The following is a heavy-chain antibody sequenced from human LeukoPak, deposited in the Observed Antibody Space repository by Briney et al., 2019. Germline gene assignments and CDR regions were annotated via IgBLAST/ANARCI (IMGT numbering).Heavy chain of an antibody. D-gene: IGHD2-15*01. J-gene: IGHJ4*02. CDR1: GLTFSTYS. V-gene: IGHV3-48*01. CDR3: AREFSRPDCSGGSCYEMVDS. CDR2: IRSSSSNK. Sequence: SGGSLRLSCAASGLTFSTYSMNWIRQAPGKGLEWVSYIRSSSSNKYYADSVKGRFTISRDNAKNSLYLKMNTLRAEDTAVYYCAREFSRPDCSGGSCYEMVDSWGQGTLVTVSS.